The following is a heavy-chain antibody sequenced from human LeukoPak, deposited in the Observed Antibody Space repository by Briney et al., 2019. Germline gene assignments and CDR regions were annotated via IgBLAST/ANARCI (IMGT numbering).Heavy chain of an antibody. CDR1: GGTFSSYA. CDR2: IIPIFGTA. V-gene: IGHV1-69*13. J-gene: IGHJ4*02. Sequence: SVKVSCKASGGTFSSYAISWVRQAPGQGLEWMGGIIPIFGTANYAQKFQGRVTITADGSTSTAYMELSSLRSEDTAVYYCARGRTHGYGSNIFDYWGQGTLVTVSS. D-gene: IGHD3-10*01. CDR3: ARGRTHGYGSNIFDY.